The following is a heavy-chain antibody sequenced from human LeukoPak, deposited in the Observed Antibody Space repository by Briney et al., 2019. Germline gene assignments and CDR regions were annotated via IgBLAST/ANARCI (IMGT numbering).Heavy chain of an antibody. D-gene: IGHD3-9*01. CDR2: ITGSGGST. Sequence: GGTLRLSCAASGFTFSSYGMSWVRQAPGKGLEWVSAITGSGGSTYYADSVKGRFTISRDNSKNTLYLQMNSLRAEDTAVYYCAKDRLRYFDWLAPDYWGQGTLVTVSS. V-gene: IGHV3-23*01. CDR1: GFTFSSYG. CDR3: AKDRLRYFDWLAPDY. J-gene: IGHJ4*02.